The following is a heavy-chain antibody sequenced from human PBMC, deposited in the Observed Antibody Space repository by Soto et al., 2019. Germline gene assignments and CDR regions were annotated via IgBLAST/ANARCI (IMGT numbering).Heavy chain of an antibody. Sequence: QITLKESGPTLVKPTQTLTLTCTFSGFSLSTSGLGVGWIRQPPGKALEWLAVIYWDDDKRYSPSLKSRLTITKDTSKNQVALTMTNMDPVDTATYYCAHRGPGSSFHYWGQGTLVTVSS. CDR2: IYWDDDK. V-gene: IGHV2-5*02. J-gene: IGHJ4*02. D-gene: IGHD2-15*01. CDR1: GFSLSTSGLG. CDR3: AHRGPGSSFHY.